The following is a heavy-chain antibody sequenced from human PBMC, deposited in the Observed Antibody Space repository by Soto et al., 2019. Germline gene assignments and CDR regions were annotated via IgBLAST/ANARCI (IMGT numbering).Heavy chain of an antibody. J-gene: IGHJ6*02. Sequence: QVQLVQSGAEVKKPGSSVKVSCKASGGTFSSYTISWVRQAPGQGLEWMGRIIPILGIANYAQKFQGRVTITADKSTSTAYMELSSLRSEDTAVYYCARRDYGGNYYYYYGMDVWGQGTTVTVSS. V-gene: IGHV1-69*02. D-gene: IGHD4-17*01. CDR2: IIPILGIA. CDR3: ARRDYGGNYYYYYGMDV. CDR1: GGTFSSYT.